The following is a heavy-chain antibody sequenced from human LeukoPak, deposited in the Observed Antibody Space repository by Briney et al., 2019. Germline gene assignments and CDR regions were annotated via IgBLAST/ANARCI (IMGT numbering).Heavy chain of an antibody. Sequence: SETLSLTCAVYDGSFSGYYWSWIRQPPGKGLEWIGEINHSGSTNYNPSLKSRVTISVDTSKNQFSLKLSSVTAADTAVYYCARGRDYYRHGTNLDYWGQGTLVTVSS. J-gene: IGHJ4*02. CDR3: ARGRDYYRHGTNLDY. CDR2: INHSGST. CDR1: DGSFSGYY. D-gene: IGHD3-10*01. V-gene: IGHV4-34*01.